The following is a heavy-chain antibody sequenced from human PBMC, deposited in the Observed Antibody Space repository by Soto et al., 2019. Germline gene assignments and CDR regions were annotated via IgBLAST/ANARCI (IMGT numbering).Heavy chain of an antibody. Sequence: GGSLRLSCAASGFTFSSYAMSWVRQAPGKGLELVSAISGSGGSTYYADSVKGRFTISRDNSKNTLYLQMNSLRAEDTAVYYCAKDPKYSGYDNDAFDIWGQGTMVTVSS. CDR2: ISGSGGST. CDR1: GFTFSSYA. J-gene: IGHJ3*02. CDR3: AKDPKYSGYDNDAFDI. D-gene: IGHD5-12*01. V-gene: IGHV3-23*01.